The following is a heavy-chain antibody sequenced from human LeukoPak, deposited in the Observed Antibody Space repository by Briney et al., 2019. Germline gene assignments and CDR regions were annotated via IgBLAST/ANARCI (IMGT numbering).Heavy chain of an antibody. CDR1: SYSISSGYY. V-gene: IGHV4-38-2*02. CDR3: ARDLYVVRGVINYYYYYMDV. J-gene: IGHJ6*03. D-gene: IGHD3-10*01. CDR2: IYHSGST. Sequence: SETLSLTCTVSSYSISSGYYWGWIRQPPGKGLEWIGSIYHSGSTYYNPSLKSRVTISVDTSKNQFSLKLSSVTAADTAVYYCARDLYVVRGVINYYYYYMDVWGKGTTVTVSS.